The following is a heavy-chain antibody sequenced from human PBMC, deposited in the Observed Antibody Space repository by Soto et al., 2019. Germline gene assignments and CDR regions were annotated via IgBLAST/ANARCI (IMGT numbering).Heavy chain of an antibody. Sequence: GGSLRLSCAASGFTFSDYYMSWIRQAPGKGLEWVSYISSSGSTIYYADSVKGRFTISRDNAKNSLYLQMNSLRAEDRAGYYWGRDGKEGWELLDYWGQGTLVTVSS. CDR2: ISSSGSTI. CDR3: GRDGKEGWELLDY. CDR1: GFTFSDYY. V-gene: IGHV3-11*01. J-gene: IGHJ4*02. D-gene: IGHD1-26*01.